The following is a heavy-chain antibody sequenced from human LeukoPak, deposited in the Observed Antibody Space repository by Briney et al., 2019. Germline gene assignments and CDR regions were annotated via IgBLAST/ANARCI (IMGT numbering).Heavy chain of an antibody. CDR3: AKDTDWAFDI. CDR1: GFTFSSYG. V-gene: IGHV3-33*06. Sequence: PGRSLRLSCAASGFTFSSYGMHWVRQAPGKGLEWVAVIWYDGSNKYYADSVKGRFTISRDNSKNTLYLQMNSLRAEDTAVYYCAKDTDWAFDIWRQGTMVTVSS. J-gene: IGHJ3*02. D-gene: IGHD3-9*01. CDR2: IWYDGSNK.